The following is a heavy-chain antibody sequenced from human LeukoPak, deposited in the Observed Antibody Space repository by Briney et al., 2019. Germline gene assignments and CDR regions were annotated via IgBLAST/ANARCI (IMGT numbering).Heavy chain of an antibody. CDR1: GFTFSSYG. V-gene: IGHV3-30*18. J-gene: IGHJ4*02. CDR2: ISYDGSNK. Sequence: GGSLRLSCAASGFTFSSYGMHWVRQAPGKGLEWVAVISYDGSNKYYVDSVKGRFTISRDNSKNTLYLQMNSLRAEDTAVYYCAKRNLGNIDYWGQGTLVTVSS. D-gene: IGHD3-16*01. CDR3: AKRNLGNIDY.